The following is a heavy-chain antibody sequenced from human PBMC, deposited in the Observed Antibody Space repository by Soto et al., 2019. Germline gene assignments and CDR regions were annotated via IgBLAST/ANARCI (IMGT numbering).Heavy chain of an antibody. V-gene: IGHV3-21*01. J-gene: IGHJ6*02. CDR1: GFNFSSYN. CDR3: AKDRGRGSPVSGGMDV. D-gene: IGHD3-3*01. CDR2: ISSASNHI. Sequence: GGSLRLSCAASGFNFSSYNINWVRQAPGKGLEWVSSISSASNHIFYADSVKGRFTISRDNAKSSLNLQMNSLRAEDTAVYYCAKDRGRGSPVSGGMDVWGQGTTVTVSS.